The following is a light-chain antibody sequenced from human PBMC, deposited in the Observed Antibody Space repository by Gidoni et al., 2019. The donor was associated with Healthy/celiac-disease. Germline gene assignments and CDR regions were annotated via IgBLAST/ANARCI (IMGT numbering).Light chain of an antibody. J-gene: IGKJ1*01. Sequence: EIVLTQSPGTLSLSPGERATLSCRASQSVSSSYLAWYQQKPGQAPRLLIYGASSRATGIPDRVSGSGSGKDFTLTISRLEPEDFAVYYCQQYGSSSWTFXQXTKVEIK. CDR3: QQYGSSSWT. V-gene: IGKV3-20*01. CDR1: QSVSSSY. CDR2: GAS.